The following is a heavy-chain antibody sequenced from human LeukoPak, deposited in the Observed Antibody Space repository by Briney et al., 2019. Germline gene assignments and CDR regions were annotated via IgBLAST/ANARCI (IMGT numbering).Heavy chain of an antibody. J-gene: IGHJ4*02. CDR2: ISYDGSNK. Sequence: GGSLRLSCAASGFTFSSYGMHWVRQAPGKGLEWVAVISYDGSNKYYADSVKGRFTISRDNSKNTLYLQMNSLRAEDTAVYSCALAEDIVVLPEQYCGQGPLVAVSS. V-gene: IGHV3-30*03. CDR1: GFTFSSYG. D-gene: IGHD2-2*01. CDR3: ALAEDIVVLPEQY.